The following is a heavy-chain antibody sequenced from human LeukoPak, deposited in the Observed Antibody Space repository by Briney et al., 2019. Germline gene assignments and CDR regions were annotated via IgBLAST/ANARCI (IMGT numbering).Heavy chain of an antibody. CDR3: ATFYSDSDLTSGFDY. Sequence: SETLSLTCTASGGSISTYYWSWIRQPPGKGLEWIGYIYYSGSANYNPSLKSRVTISVDTSKNQFSLKLSSVTAADTAVYYCATFYSDSDLTSGFDYWGQGTLVTVSS. CDR2: IYYSGSA. D-gene: IGHD5-12*01. CDR1: GGSISTYY. J-gene: IGHJ4*02. V-gene: IGHV4-59*01.